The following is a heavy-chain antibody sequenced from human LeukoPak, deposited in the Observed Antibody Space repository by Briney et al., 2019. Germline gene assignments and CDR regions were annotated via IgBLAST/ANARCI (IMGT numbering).Heavy chain of an antibody. CDR3: AKEAQGCSITSCYFDS. D-gene: IGHD2-2*01. Sequence: PGGFLRLSCAASGFTFSSYGMHWVRQAPGKGLEWVAVISYDGSNKYYADSVKGRFTISRDNSKNTLFLQMNSLRAEDTAVYYCAKEAQGCSITSCYFDSWGQGNLVTVSS. CDR2: ISYDGSNK. CDR1: GFTFSSYG. V-gene: IGHV3-30*18. J-gene: IGHJ4*02.